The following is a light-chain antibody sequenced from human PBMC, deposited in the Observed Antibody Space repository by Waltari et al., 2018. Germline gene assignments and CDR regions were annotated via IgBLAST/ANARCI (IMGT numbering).Light chain of an antibody. CDR3: SSYAHNNHFV. V-gene: IGLV2-8*01. Sequence: QSVLTQPPSATGSPGQSVTISCTRTHRHVGAYNYVSWYQQHPGKIPKPLIYEVTKRPSGVPDRFSGSKSGNTASLTVSGLQADDEADYYCSSYAHNNHFVFGTGTKVTVL. CDR2: EVT. CDR1: HRHVGAYNY. J-gene: IGLJ1*01.